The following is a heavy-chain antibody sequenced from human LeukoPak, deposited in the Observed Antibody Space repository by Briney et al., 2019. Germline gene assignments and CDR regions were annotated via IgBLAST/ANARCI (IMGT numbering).Heavy chain of an antibody. CDR2: IKQDGSED. V-gene: IGHV3-7*01. CDR3: ARWAGVTDF. J-gene: IGHJ4*02. CDR1: GFTFGNYW. D-gene: IGHD5-18*01. Sequence: GGSLRLSCAASGFTFGNYWMSWVRQAPGRGPEWVAKIKQDGSEDYYVDAVKGRFTISRDNANNALSLQMYSLRAEDTAVYYCARWAGVTDFWGQGTLVTVSS.